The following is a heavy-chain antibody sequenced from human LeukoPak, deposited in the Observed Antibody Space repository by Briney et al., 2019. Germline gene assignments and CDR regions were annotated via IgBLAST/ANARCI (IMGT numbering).Heavy chain of an antibody. V-gene: IGHV4-39*01. J-gene: IGHJ4*02. D-gene: IGHD1-26*01. CDR2: IYYTGNT. CDR3: AKSGGYGLIDY. Sequence: PSETLSLTCTVSGGSISSSSYYWGWIRQPPGKGLEWIGSIYYTGNTYYNASLQSRVTISIDTSKNQFSLRLNSVTAADTAMYYCAKSGGYGLIDYWGQGTLVTVSS. CDR1: GGSISSSSYY.